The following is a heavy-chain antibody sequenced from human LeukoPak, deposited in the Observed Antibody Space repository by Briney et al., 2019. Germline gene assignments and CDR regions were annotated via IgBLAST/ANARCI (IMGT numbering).Heavy chain of an antibody. CDR1: GYTFTSYA. J-gene: IGHJ6*03. CDR2: INPNSGGT. CDR3: ARALPYYYYYMDV. Sequence: ASVKVSCKVSGYTFTSYAMNWVRQAPGQGLEWMGWINPNSGGTNYAQKFQGRVTMTRDTSISTAYMELSRLRSDDTAVYYCARALPYYYYYMDVWGKGTTVTVSS. V-gene: IGHV1-2*02.